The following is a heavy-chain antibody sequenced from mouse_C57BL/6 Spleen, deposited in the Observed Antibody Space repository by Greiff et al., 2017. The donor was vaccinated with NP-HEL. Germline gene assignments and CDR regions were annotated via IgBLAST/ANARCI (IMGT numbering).Heavy chain of an antibody. CDR1: GYTFTDYE. D-gene: IGHD2-2*01. V-gene: IGHV1-15*01. Sequence: QVQLQQSGAELVRPGASVTLSCKASGYTFTDYEMHWVKQTPVHGLEWIGAIDPETGGTAYNQKFKGKAILTADKSSSTAYMELRSLTSEDSAVYYCTRHYGYEGYFDVWGTGTTVTVSS. CDR2: IDPETGGT. CDR3: TRHYGYEGYFDV. J-gene: IGHJ1*03.